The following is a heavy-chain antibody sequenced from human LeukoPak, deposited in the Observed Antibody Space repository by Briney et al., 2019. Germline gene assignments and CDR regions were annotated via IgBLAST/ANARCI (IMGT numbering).Heavy chain of an antibody. CDR3: ARDGFDYSISNWFDP. CDR2: ISAYKGNT. V-gene: IGHV1-18*01. Sequence: ASVEVSFKATGSTFTSYGISWVRQAPGQWLEWMGWISAYKGNTNYAQKLQGRVTMTTDTSTSTAYMELRSLRSDDTAVYYCARDGFDYSISNWFDPWGQGTRVTVSS. J-gene: IGHJ5*02. D-gene: IGHD4-11*01. CDR1: GSTFTSYG.